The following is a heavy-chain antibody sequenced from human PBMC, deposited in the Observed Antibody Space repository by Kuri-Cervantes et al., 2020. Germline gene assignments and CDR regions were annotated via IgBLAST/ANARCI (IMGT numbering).Heavy chain of an antibody. J-gene: IGHJ3*02. CDR3: ARDSPGIVLMVYATLQIDAFDI. CDR2: MNPNSGNT. V-gene: IGHV1-8*02. CDR1: GGTFSSYA. Sequence: ASVKVSCKASGGTFSSYAISWVRQAPGQGLEWMGWMNPNSGNTGYAQKFQGRVTMTRNTSISTAYMELSSLRSEDTAVYYCARDSPGIVLMVYATLQIDAFDIWGQGTMVTVSS. D-gene: IGHD2-8*01.